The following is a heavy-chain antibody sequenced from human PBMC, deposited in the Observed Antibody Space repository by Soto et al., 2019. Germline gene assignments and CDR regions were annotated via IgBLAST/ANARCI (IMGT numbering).Heavy chain of an antibody. J-gene: IGHJ4*02. V-gene: IGHV4-61*08. CDR2: IYYSGST. Sequence: SETLSLTCTVSGGSISSGDYYWSWIRQPPGKGLEWIGYIYYSGSTEYNPSLKSRVTISVDTSKNQFSLKLRSVSAADTAVYYCARYPLYDILTGYPLGVDYWGQGTLVTVSS. CDR3: ARYPLYDILTGYPLGVDY. D-gene: IGHD3-9*01. CDR1: GGSISSGDYY.